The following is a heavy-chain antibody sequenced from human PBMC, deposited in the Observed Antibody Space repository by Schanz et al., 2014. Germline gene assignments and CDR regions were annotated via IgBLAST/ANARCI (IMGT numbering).Heavy chain of an antibody. Sequence: EVQLVESGGGLVKPGGSLRLSCAASGFTFSSYAMRWVRQAPGKGLEWVSIIYSGGSTFYADSVKGRFTISRDNSKNTLYLQMNSLRAEDTAVYYCARGGGAAASTWGQGTLVTVSS. CDR1: GFTFSSYA. J-gene: IGHJ5*02. D-gene: IGHD6-13*01. CDR3: ARGGGAAAST. CDR2: IYSGGST. V-gene: IGHV3-66*01.